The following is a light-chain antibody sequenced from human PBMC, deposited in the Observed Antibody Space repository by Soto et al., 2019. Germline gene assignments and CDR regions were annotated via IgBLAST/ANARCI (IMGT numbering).Light chain of an antibody. CDR2: WAS. CDR1: TSGIHSSYNRNY. V-gene: IGKV4-1*01. J-gene: IGKJ5*01. CDR3: QQYSTSPIT. Sequence: DIAMPPSRDSLALALGESAAMYCYSSTSGIHSSYNRNYLGWYQQKPGQPPKLLIYWASTRQSGVPDRFSGSGSGTDFTLTISSLHAEDVAVYYCQQYSTSPITFGQGTRLEIK.